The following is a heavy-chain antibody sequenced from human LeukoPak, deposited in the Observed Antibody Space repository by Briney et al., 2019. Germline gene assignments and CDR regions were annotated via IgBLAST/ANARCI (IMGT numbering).Heavy chain of an antibody. CDR3: ARVGYSYGHDNGYYFDY. CDR2: MNPNSGNT. J-gene: IGHJ4*02. V-gene: IGHV1-8*01. Sequence: ASVKVSCKASGYTFTSYDVNWVRQATGQGLEWMGWMNPNSGNTGCAQKFQGRVTMSRNTSISTAYMELSSLRSEDTAVYYCARVGYSYGHDNGYYFDYWGQGTLVTVSS. D-gene: IGHD5-18*01. CDR1: GYTFTSYD.